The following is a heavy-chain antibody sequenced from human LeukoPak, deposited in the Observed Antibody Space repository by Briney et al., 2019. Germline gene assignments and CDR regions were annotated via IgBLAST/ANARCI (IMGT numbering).Heavy chain of an antibody. CDR2: IYSGGST. CDR1: GVTVSSNY. Sequence: PGGSLRLSCAASGVTVSSNYMSWGRQAPRERVEWVSGIYSGGSTYYADPVKGRFTISRDNSKNTLYLQMNSLRAEDTAVYYCARDGNYYGSSGSITLDYWGQGTLVTVSS. J-gene: IGHJ4*02. V-gene: IGHV3-66*02. D-gene: IGHD3-22*01. CDR3: ARDGNYYGSSGSITLDY.